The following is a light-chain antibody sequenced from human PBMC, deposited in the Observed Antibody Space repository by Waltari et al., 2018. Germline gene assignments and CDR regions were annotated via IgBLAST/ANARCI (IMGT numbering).Light chain of an antibody. V-gene: IGLV3-19*01. Sequence: SSELTQDPAVSVALGQTVRITCQGDSLRSYYANLYRQKTGQATLLVMYGKNNRPSGIPDRFSGSYSGDTASLTITGAQAEDEADYYCNSRDSNGNPFVFGPATKVTVL. J-gene: IGLJ1*01. CDR3: NSRDSNGNPFV. CDR1: SLRSYY. CDR2: GKN.